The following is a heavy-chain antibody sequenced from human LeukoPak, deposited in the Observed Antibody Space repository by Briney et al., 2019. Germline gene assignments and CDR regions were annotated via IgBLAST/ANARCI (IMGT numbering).Heavy chain of an antibody. D-gene: IGHD3-10*01. CDR3: ARGSRMVRGVIFPF. J-gene: IGHJ4*02. CDR2: INHSGST. V-gene: IGHV4-34*01. CDR1: GGSFSGDY. Sequence: SETLSLTCAVYGGSFSGDYWSWIRQPPGKGLEWIGEINHSGSTNYNPSLKSRVTISVDTSKNQFSMKLSSVTAADTAVYYCARGSRMVRGVIFPFWGQGTLVTVSS.